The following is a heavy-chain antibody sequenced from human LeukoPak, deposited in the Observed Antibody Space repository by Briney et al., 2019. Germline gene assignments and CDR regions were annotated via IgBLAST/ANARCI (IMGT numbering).Heavy chain of an antibody. CDR1: GFTFTSSA. V-gene: IGHV1-58*02. CDR3: AADDSSGYYRDAFDI. J-gene: IGHJ3*02. CDR2: IVVGSGNT. Sequence: GASVKVSCKASGFTFTSSAMQWVRQARGQRLEWIGWIVVGSGNTNYAQKFQERVTITRDMSTSTAYMELSSLRSEDTAVYYCAADDSSGYYRDAFDIWGQGTMVTVSS. D-gene: IGHD3-22*01.